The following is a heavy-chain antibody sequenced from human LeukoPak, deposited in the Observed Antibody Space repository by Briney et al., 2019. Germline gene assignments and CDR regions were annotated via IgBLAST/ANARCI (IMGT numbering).Heavy chain of an antibody. D-gene: IGHD5-12*01. V-gene: IGHV3-23*01. CDR2: ISGSGGST. J-gene: IGHJ4*02. CDR1: GFTFSSYA. CDR3: AKREVATRYFDY. Sequence: GGSLRLSCAASGFTFSSYAMSWVRQAPGKGLEWVSVISGSGGSTYYADSVKGRFTISRDNSKNTLYLQMNSLRAEDTAVYYCAKREVATRYFDYWGQGTLVTVSS.